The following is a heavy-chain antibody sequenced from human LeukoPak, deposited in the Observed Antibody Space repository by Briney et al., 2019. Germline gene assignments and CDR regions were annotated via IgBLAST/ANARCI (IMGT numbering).Heavy chain of an antibody. D-gene: IGHD2-15*01. CDR3: ARTNIGPGGSWFDP. J-gene: IGHJ5*02. V-gene: IGHV4-61*02. Sequence: SETLSLTCTVSGASISSGSYYWSWIRQPAGKGLEWIGRIYTSGSTNYNPSLKSRVTISVDTSKKQLSLQLSSVTAADTAVYYCARTNIGPGGSWFDPWGQGTLVTVSS. CDR2: IYTSGST. CDR1: GASISSGSYY.